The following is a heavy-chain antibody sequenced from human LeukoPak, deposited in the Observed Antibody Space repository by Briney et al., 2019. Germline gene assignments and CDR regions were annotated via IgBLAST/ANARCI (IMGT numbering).Heavy chain of an antibody. V-gene: IGHV4-38-2*01. CDR1: GYSISSGYY. Sequence: SETLSLTCAVSGYSISSGYYWGWIRQPPGKGLGWIGIIYHSGSTYYNPSLKSRVTISVDTSKNQFSLKLSSVTAADTAVYYCARQTRDGYSYGPGVYWGQGTLVTVSS. CDR2: IYHSGST. D-gene: IGHD5-18*01. J-gene: IGHJ4*02. CDR3: ARQTRDGYSYGPGVY.